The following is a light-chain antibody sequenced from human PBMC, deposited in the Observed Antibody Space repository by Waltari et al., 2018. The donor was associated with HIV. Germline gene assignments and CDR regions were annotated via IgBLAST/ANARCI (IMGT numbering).Light chain of an antibody. CDR3: QQYGSPSI. V-gene: IGKV3-20*01. Sequence: EIVLTQSPGTLSLFPGERATLPCRASQTIISTYLAWYQQRPGQAPRLLIYAASTRATDIPDRFSGSGSGTDFTLTISRLEPEDFAVYYCQQYGSPSIFGQGTKLEIK. J-gene: IGKJ2*01. CDR1: QTIISTY. CDR2: AAS.